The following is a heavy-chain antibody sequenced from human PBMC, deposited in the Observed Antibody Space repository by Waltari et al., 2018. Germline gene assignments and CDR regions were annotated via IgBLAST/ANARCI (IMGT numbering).Heavy chain of an antibody. D-gene: IGHD1-26*01. J-gene: IGHJ4*02. CDR3: AHRGWELLLGLPGYYFDY. CDR2: IYWNDEK. CDR1: GFSLSTSGVG. V-gene: IGHV2-5*01. Sequence: QITLKESGPTLVKPTQTLTLTCTFSGFSLSTSGVGVGWIRQPPGRALVWLALIYWNDEKPYSPALNSRLTITKATSKNPVVLTITTMDPVDTATYYWAHRGWELLLGLPGYYFDYWGQGTLVTVSS.